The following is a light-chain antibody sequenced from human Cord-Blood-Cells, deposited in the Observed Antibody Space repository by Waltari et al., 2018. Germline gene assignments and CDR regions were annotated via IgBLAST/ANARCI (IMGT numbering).Light chain of an antibody. V-gene: IGKV3-15*01. CDR2: GAS. Sequence: EIVMTQSPATLSVSPGERATLSCRASQSVSSNLAWYQQKPGQAPRLLIYGASTRATGIPARVSGSGSGTEFTLTISSLQSEDFAVYYCQQYNNWPLYSFGQWTKLEIK. CDR3: QQYNNWPLYS. J-gene: IGKJ2*03. CDR1: QSVSSN.